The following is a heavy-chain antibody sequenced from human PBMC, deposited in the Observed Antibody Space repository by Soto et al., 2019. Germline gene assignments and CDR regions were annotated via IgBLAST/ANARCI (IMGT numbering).Heavy chain of an antibody. CDR2: ISRDGSTM. J-gene: IGHJ4*02. Sequence: QVQLVESGGGVVQPGRSLRLSCAASGVTLSTFGMHWVRQAPGKGLEWVAVISRDGSTMLYADSVKGRFTISRDSSRNTLYLQMNSLSAEDTAVYHCVGEVASGYWGQGTLVTVSS. CDR1: GVTLSTFG. V-gene: IGHV3-30*03. CDR3: VGEVASGY. D-gene: IGHD2-21*01.